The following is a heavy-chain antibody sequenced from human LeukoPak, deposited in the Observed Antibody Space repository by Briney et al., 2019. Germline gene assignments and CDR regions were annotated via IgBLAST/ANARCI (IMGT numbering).Heavy chain of an antibody. D-gene: IGHD3-16*01. J-gene: IGHJ4*02. V-gene: IGHV4-59*01. CDR3: AVSRGGDGYYFDY. CDR2: IYYSGST. CDR1: GGSISSYY. Sequence: PSETLSLTCTVSGGSISSYYWSWIRQPPGKGLEWIGYIYYSGSTNYNPSLKSRVTISVDTSMNQFSLKLSSVTAADTAVYYCAVSRGGDGYYFDYWGQGTLVTVSS.